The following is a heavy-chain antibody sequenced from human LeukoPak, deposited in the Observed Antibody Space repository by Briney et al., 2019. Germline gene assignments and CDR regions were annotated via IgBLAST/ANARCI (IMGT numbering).Heavy chain of an antibody. CDR3: ARDWMSWYSGSTGAFDI. J-gene: IGHJ3*02. V-gene: IGHV1-8*01. Sequence: ASVKVSCKASGYTFTSYDINWVRQATGQGLEWMGWMNPNSGNTGYAQKFQGRVTMTRNTSISTAYMELSSLRSEDTAVYYCARDWMSWYSGSTGAFDIWGQGTMVTVSS. CDR2: MNPNSGNT. D-gene: IGHD1-26*01. CDR1: GYTFTSYD.